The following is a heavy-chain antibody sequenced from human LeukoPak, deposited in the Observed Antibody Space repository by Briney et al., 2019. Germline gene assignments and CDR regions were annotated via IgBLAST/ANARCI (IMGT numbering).Heavy chain of an antibody. CDR1: GGSFSGYY. CDR2: VNHRGST. CDR3: ARGQGDDYHYYDGMDV. J-gene: IGHJ6*04. V-gene: IGHV4-34*01. Sequence: SETLSLTCAVYGGSFSGYYWSWIRQPPGKGLEWLGEVNHRGSTNYNPSLKSRATISVDTSRNQFSLKLTSVTAADTTVYYCARGQGDDYHYYDGMDVWGKGTTVTVSS.